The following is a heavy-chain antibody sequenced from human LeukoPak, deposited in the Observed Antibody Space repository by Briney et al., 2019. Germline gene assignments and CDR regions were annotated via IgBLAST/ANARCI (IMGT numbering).Heavy chain of an antibody. D-gene: IGHD3-9*01. Sequence: GGSLRLSCAASGFTVRSNYLNWVRQAPGKGLEWVSVIYSGGSTYYADSVKGRFTISRDNSKNTLYLQMNSLRAEDTAVYYCAKQGRDWLRDYYYYMDVWGKGTTVTIS. CDR2: IYSGGST. CDR3: AKQGRDWLRDYYYYMDV. J-gene: IGHJ6*03. CDR1: GFTVRSNY. V-gene: IGHV3-66*04.